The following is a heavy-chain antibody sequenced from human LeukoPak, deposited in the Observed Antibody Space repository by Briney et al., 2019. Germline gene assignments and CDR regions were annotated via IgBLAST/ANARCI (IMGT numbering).Heavy chain of an antibody. CDR1: GYTFTGYY. Sequence: ASVKVSCKASGYTFTGYYMYWVRQAPGQGLEWMGWINPNSGGTNYAQKFQGRVTMTRDTSISTAYMELSRLRSDDTAVYYCARELDYYDSSGYSDYWGQGTLVTVSS. D-gene: IGHD3-22*01. V-gene: IGHV1-2*02. J-gene: IGHJ4*02. CDR2: INPNSGGT. CDR3: ARELDYYDSSGYSDY.